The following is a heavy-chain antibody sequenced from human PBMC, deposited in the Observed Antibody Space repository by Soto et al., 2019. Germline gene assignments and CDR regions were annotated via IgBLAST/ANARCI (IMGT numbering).Heavy chain of an antibody. CDR2: IYYSGST. Sequence: SETLSLTCTFSGYSIRCGGFYWSWTCKHPGKGLEWIGYIYYSGSTYYNPSLKSRVTISVDTSKNQFSLKLSSATAADTAVYYCARDPGGYSGYDSYYGMDVWVQGTTVS. J-gene: IGHJ6*02. CDR3: ARDPGGYSGYDSYYGMDV. CDR1: GYSIRCGGFY. D-gene: IGHD5-12*01. V-gene: IGHV4-31*03.